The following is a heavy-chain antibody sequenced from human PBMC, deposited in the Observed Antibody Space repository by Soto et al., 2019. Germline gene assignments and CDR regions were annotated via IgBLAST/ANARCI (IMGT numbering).Heavy chain of an antibody. Sequence: QVQLQESGPGLVKPSETLSLTCTVSGGSISSYYWSWIRQPPGKGLEWIGYIYYSGSTNYNPSLKSRVTRSVDTSKNQFSLKLSSVTAADTAVYYCARGVNVVVPAAYYFDYWGQGTLVTVSS. J-gene: IGHJ4*02. CDR3: ARGVNVVVPAAYYFDY. D-gene: IGHD2-2*01. CDR1: GGSISSYY. V-gene: IGHV4-59*01. CDR2: IYYSGST.